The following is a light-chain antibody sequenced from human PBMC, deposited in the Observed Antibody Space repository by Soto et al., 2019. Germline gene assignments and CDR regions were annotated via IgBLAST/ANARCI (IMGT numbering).Light chain of an antibody. Sequence: DIQMTQSPSSLSASVGDRVTIICQASQDITNYLNWYQQKPGKAPKLLIYDASNLETGVPSRFSGSGSGTHFRFTISSLQPEDIATYYCQQFDNVPFTFGQGTRLEMK. J-gene: IGKJ5*01. CDR2: DAS. V-gene: IGKV1-33*01. CDR3: QQFDNVPFT. CDR1: QDITNY.